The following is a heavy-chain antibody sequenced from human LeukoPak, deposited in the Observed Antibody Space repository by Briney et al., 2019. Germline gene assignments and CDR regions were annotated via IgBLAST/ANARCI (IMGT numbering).Heavy chain of an antibody. D-gene: IGHD3-10*01. CDR3: ARDLLVRGVPFDY. J-gene: IGHJ4*02. V-gene: IGHV3-21*01. CDR1: GFTFSSYS. Sequence: GGSLRLSCAASGFTFSSYSMNWVRQAPGKGLEWVSSISSSSSYIYYADSVKGRFTISRDNAKNSLYLQMNSLRAEDTAVYYCARDLLVRGVPFDYWGQGTLVTVSS. CDR2: ISSSSSYI.